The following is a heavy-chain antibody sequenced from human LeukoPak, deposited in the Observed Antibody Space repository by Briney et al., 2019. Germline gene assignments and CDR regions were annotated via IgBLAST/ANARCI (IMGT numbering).Heavy chain of an antibody. CDR2: IYYSGST. V-gene: IGHV4-59*01. J-gene: IGHJ4*02. Sequence: PSETLSLTCTVSGFSISSYYWSWIRQPPGKGLEWVGYIYYSGSTNYNPSLKSRVTISVDTSKNQFSLKLSSVTAADTAVYYCARGRVVPAAMGFDYWGQGTLVTVSS. CDR1: GFSISSYY. CDR3: ARGRVVPAAMGFDY. D-gene: IGHD2-2*01.